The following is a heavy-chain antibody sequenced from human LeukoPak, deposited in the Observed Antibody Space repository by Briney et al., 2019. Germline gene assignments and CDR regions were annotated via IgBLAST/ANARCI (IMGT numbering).Heavy chain of an antibody. J-gene: IGHJ4*02. V-gene: IGHV3-11*01. Sequence: GGSLRLSCAASGFTFSDYYMSLFRQAPGKGLEWVSYISSSGSTIYYAASVKGRFTISRDNAKTSLYLQMNSLRAEDTAVYYCARAQSLVTYWGQGTLVTVSS. CDR1: GFTFSDYY. D-gene: IGHD6-6*01. CDR3: ARAQSLVTY. CDR2: ISSSGSTI.